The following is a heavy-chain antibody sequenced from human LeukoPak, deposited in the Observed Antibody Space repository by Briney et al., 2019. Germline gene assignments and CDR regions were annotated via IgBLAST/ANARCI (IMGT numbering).Heavy chain of an antibody. CDR2: INHSGST. D-gene: IGHD2-15*01. CDR3: ARGAVAAPVDY. J-gene: IGHJ4*02. V-gene: IGHV4-34*01. Sequence: PSETLSLTCAVYGGSFSGYYWSWIRQPPGKGLEWIGEINHSGSTNYNPSLKSRVTISVDTSKNQFPLKLSSVTAADTAVYYCARGAVAAPVDYWGQGTLVTVSS. CDR1: GGSFSGYY.